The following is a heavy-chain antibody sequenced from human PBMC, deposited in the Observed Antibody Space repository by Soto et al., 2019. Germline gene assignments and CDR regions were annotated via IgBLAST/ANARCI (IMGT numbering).Heavy chain of an antibody. J-gene: IGHJ4*02. CDR1: GYTFNSYG. V-gene: IGHV1-18*01. D-gene: IGHD6-13*01. Sequence: QVQLVQSGAEVKKPGASVKVSCKASGYTFNSYGISWVRQAPGQGLEWMGWINAYNGNTKYAQKLQGRVTMTTDTSTNTAYMELRSLRSADTAVYYCARELGQQLVDYWGQGTLVTVSS. CDR3: ARELGQQLVDY. CDR2: INAYNGNT.